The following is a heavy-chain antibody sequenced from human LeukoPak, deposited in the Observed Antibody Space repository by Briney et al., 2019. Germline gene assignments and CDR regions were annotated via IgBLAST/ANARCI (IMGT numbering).Heavy chain of an antibody. CDR2: IYYSGST. V-gene: IGHV4-39*01. CDR3: ARVYRATIDYYYYYMDV. CDR1: GGSISSTIYY. D-gene: IGHD5-24*01. J-gene: IGHJ6*03. Sequence: SETLSLTCTVSGGSISSTIYYWGWIRQPPGKGLEWIGSIYYSGSTYYNPSLKSRVTISVDTSKNQFSLKLSSVTAADTAVYYCARVYRATIDYYYYYMDVWGKGTTVTVSS.